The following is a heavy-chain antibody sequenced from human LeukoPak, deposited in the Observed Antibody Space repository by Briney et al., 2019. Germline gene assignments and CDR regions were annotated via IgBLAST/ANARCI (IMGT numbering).Heavy chain of an antibody. CDR1: GDSNDNNGFY. Sequence: SETLSLTCTVSGDSNDNNGFYWGWIRQPPGKGLEWIGNIYYSGSTYYNPSLKSRVTTSVDTSKKQFSLKLSSVTAADTAVYYCARGTRGSDSSFDFWGQGTLVTVSS. D-gene: IGHD1-1*01. CDR3: ARGTRGSDSSFDF. CDR2: IYYSGST. V-gene: IGHV4-39*07. J-gene: IGHJ4*02.